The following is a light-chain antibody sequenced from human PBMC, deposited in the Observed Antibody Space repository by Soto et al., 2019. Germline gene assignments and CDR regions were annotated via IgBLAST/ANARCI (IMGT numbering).Light chain of an antibody. CDR3: AAWDDSLTGVI. V-gene: IGLV1-47*01. Sequence: QSALTQPPSASGPPGQRVTISCSGSSSSIGSNYVYWYRQLPGTAPKLLIHRDNQRPSGVPDRFSGSKSGSSASLAISGLRSEDEADYYCAAWDDSLTGVIFGGGTKVTVL. J-gene: IGLJ2*01. CDR1: SSSIGSNY. CDR2: RDN.